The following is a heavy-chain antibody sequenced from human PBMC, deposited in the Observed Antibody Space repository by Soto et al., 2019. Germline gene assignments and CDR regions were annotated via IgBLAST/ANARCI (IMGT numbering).Heavy chain of an antibody. Sequence: SEPLSVTYTVSCGSAGSYYLSWILPNTLKGVDWIGYVFYTGRANYNASLKSRVSISLDTSNYQFSLKLSSVTAADTAVYYCARDGDGRMTTNPYYYNGTAVWGPGTTVTVSS. CDR1: CGSAGSYY. D-gene: IGHD4-4*01. J-gene: IGHJ6*02. V-gene: IGHV4-59*02. CDR2: VFYTGRA. CDR3: ARDGDGRMTTNPYYYNGTAV.